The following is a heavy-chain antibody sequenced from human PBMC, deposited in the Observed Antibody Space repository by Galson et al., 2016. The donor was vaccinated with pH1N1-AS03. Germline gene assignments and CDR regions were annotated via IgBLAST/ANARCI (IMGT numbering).Heavy chain of an antibody. CDR3: TRSAPRGGHEPFDF. V-gene: IGHV3-21*01. D-gene: IGHD5-12*01. J-gene: IGHJ4*02. CDR2: IDPTSTYI. CDR1: GFALIDHS. Sequence: SLRLSCAASGFALIDHSMHWVRQAPGKGLEWVSSIDPTSTYIYYADSPTGRFTISRDNAFNSLYLQMNSLRVDDTAVCFCTRSAPRGGHEPFDFWGQGTLVTVSP.